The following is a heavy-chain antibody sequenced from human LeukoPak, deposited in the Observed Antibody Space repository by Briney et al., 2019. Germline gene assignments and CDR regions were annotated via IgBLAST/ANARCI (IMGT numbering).Heavy chain of an antibody. CDR2: VSGSGGER. Sequence: GGSLRLSCAASGFTFSNYGMSWVRQAPGKGLQWVSGVSGSGGERYYTESVKGRFTISRDNSKNTLYLQMNSLGAEDTAIYYCAKGDYGGNSGSFFDYWGQGTLVTVSS. D-gene: IGHD4-23*01. V-gene: IGHV3-23*01. CDR1: GFTFSNYG. J-gene: IGHJ4*02. CDR3: AKGDYGGNSGSFFDY.